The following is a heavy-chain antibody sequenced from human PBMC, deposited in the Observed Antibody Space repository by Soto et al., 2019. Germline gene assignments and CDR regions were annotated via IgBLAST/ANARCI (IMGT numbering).Heavy chain of an antibody. V-gene: IGHV1-18*04. CDR2: ISAYNGNT. J-gene: IGHJ5*02. D-gene: IGHD6-13*01. Sequence: ASLKVSCKASGYTFTSYGISWVRQAPGQGLEWRGFISAYNGNTNYAQKLQGRVTMTTDTSTSTAYMELRSLRSDDTAVYYCARDEEQLSRGWFDXWGQGTLVTV. CDR1: GYTFTSYG. CDR3: ARDEEQLSRGWFDX.